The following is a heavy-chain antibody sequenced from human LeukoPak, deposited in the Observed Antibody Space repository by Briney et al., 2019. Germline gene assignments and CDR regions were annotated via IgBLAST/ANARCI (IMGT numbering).Heavy chain of an antibody. CDR3: AIPPTPVTVAY. CDR2: ISRSDGTT. D-gene: IGHD4-17*01. Sequence: PGGSLRLSCAGSGFTFSSYAMTWVRQAPGTGLEWVSSISRSDGTTYYADSVKGRFTISRDNSKNTLYLQMNSLRAEDTAVYYCAIPPTPVTVAYWGQGTLVTVSS. J-gene: IGHJ4*02. CDR1: GFTFSSYA. V-gene: IGHV3-23*01.